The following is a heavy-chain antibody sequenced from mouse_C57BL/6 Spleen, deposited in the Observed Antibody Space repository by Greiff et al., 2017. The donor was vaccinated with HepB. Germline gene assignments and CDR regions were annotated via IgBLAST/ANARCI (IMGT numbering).Heavy chain of an antibody. V-gene: IGHV2-2*01. CDR1: GFSLTSYG. J-gene: IGHJ2*01. CDR2: IWSGGST. CDR3: ARGLLRKDYFDY. D-gene: IGHD2-3*01. Sequence: QVQLQQSGPGLVQPSQSLSITCTVSGFSLTSYGVHWVRQSPGKGLEWLGVIWSGGSTDYNAAFISRLSISKDNSKSQVFFKMNSLQADDTAIYYCARGLLRKDYFDYWGQGTTLTVSS.